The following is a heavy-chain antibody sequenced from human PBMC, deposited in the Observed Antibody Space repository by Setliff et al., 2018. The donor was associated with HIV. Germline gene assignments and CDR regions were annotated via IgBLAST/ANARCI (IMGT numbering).Heavy chain of an antibody. J-gene: IGHJ4*02. CDR3: ATSVATFDSVDY. CDR1: GYSLTSYY. V-gene: IGHV1-8*02. D-gene: IGHD1-26*01. Sequence: ASVKVSCKTSGYSLTSYYIHWLRQAPGQGLEWMGVMNPGNDNRGYAQKFQGRVTMTRNTSISTAYMELSSLRSEDTAVYYCATSVATFDSVDYWGQGTLVTVSS. CDR2: MNPGNDNR.